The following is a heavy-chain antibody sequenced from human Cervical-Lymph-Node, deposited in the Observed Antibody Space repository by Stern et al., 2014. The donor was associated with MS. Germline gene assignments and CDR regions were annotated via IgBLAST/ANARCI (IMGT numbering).Heavy chain of an antibody. CDR3: ARDSSSWYPEY. CDR1: GFTFSSYA. D-gene: IGHD6-13*01. J-gene: IGHJ4*02. Sequence: PASGFTFSSYAMHWVRQAPGKGLEWVAVISYDGGNKYYADSVKGRFTISRDNSKNTLYLQMNSLRAEDTAVYYCARDSSSWYPEYWGQGTLVTV. V-gene: IGHV3-30*01. CDR2: ISYDGGNK.